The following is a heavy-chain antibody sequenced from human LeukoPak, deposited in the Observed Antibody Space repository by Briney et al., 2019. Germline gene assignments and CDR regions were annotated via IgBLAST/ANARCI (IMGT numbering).Heavy chain of an antibody. J-gene: IGHJ6*03. CDR1: GGSFSGYY. Sequence: SETLSLTCAVYGGSFSGYYWSWIRQPPGKGLEWIGEINHSGSTNYNPSLKSRVTISVDTSKNQFSLKLSSVTAADTAVYYCARVTVAAANLLYYYYYMDVWGKGTTVTISS. CDR3: ARVTVAAANLLYYYYYMDV. CDR2: INHSGST. V-gene: IGHV4-34*01. D-gene: IGHD6-19*01.